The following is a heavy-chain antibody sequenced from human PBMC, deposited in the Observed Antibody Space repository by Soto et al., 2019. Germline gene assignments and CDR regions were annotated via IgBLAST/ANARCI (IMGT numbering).Heavy chain of an antibody. CDR2: ITTAGDT. CDR3: ARELHGGSYGMDV. V-gene: IGHV3-13*01. Sequence: PGGSLRLSCAASGFTFSNYDMHWVRQLTGKGLEWVSGITTAGDTYYAGSVKGRFTISREKAKNSSYLQMNSLTAGDTALYYCARELHGGSYGMDVWGQGTTVTVSS. J-gene: IGHJ6*02. CDR1: GFTFSNYD.